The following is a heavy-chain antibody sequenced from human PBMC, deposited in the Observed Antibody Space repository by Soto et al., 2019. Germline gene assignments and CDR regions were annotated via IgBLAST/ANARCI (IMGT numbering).Heavy chain of an antibody. CDR3: ARDLTIVPATHPRLEKYGMVA. V-gene: IGHV1-18*01. D-gene: IGHD2-2*01. Sequence: DSVQPSCKASGYSFTSYGISWVRRAPGQGLEWMGWISPYNGHTQFVQRFQGRVTMTTDTSTKTAYMELRNLRSDDTAHYYCARDLTIVPATHPRLEKYGMVAWGQGTT. J-gene: IGHJ6*02. CDR1: GYSFTSYG. CDR2: ISPYNGHT.